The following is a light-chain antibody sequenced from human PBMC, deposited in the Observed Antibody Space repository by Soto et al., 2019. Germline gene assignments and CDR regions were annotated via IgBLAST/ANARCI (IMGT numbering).Light chain of an antibody. CDR2: WAS. CDR1: QSVLYSSNNKNY. Sequence: DIVMTQSPDSLAVSLGERATINCKSSQSVLYSSNNKNYLAWYQQKPGQPPKLLIYWASTRESGVPDRFSGSGSGTEFTLTISSLQAEDVAVYYCQQYNNWRQTFGQGTKVDIK. CDR3: QQYNNWRQT. J-gene: IGKJ1*01. V-gene: IGKV4-1*01.